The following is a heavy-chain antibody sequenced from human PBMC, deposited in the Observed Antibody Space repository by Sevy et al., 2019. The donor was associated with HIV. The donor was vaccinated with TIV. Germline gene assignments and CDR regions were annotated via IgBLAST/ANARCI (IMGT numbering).Heavy chain of an antibody. D-gene: IGHD3-3*01. J-gene: IGHJ5*02. CDR3: ARPKYYDFWSGYYPGSGWFDP. CDR1: GFTFSSYA. Sequence: GGSLRLSCAASGFTFSSYAMHWVRQAPGKGLEWVAVISYVGSNKYYADSVKGQFTISRDNSKNTLYLQMNSLRAEDTAVYYCARPKYYDFWSGYYPGSGWFDPWGQGTLVTVSS. V-gene: IGHV3-30*04. CDR2: ISYVGSNK.